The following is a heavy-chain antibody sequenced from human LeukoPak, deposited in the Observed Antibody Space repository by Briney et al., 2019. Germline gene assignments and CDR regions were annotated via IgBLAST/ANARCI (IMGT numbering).Heavy chain of an antibody. V-gene: IGHV4-4*07. CDR1: GGSISSYY. CDR2: IYTSGST. Sequence: SETLSLTCTVSGGSISSYYWSWIRQIAGKGLEWIGRIYTSGSTNYNPSLKSRVTMSVDTSKDQFSLKLSSVTAADTAVYYCARLANSGSYRYDDYWGQGTLVTVSS. J-gene: IGHJ4*02. CDR3: ARLANSGSYRYDDY. D-gene: IGHD1-26*01.